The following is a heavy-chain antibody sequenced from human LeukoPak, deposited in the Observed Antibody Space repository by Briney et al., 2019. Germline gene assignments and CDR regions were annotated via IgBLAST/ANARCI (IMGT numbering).Heavy chain of an antibody. CDR2: ISGSGDRT. J-gene: IGHJ4*02. V-gene: IGHV3-23*01. CDR3: AKVGLGGAYYDS. CDR1: GFTFSSYA. Sequence: GGSLRLSCAASGFTFSSYAMSWVRQAPGKGQEWVSAISGSGDRTDYADSVKGRFTISRDNSKSTLYLQMNSLRAEDTAVYYCAKVGLGGAYYDSWGQGTLGTVSS. D-gene: IGHD1-26*01.